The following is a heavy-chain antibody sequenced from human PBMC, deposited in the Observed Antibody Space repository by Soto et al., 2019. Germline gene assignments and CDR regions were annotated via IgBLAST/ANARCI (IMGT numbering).Heavy chain of an antibody. V-gene: IGHV4-4*03. D-gene: IGHD3-10*01. Sequence: PPDTLSLTSAVSGGSISSTNWWSWVRQPPGKGLEWIGEIYHSGGTNYNPSLKSRVTISVDKSKNRFSLKLSSVTAADTAVYYCARLWFGEYLNYYFYGMDVWGEGPTITVSS. J-gene: IGHJ6*04. CDR2: IYHSGGT. CDR3: ARLWFGEYLNYYFYGMDV. CDR1: GGSISSTNW.